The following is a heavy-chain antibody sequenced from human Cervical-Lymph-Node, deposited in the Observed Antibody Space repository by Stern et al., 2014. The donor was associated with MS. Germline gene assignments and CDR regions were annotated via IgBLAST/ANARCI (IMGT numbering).Heavy chain of an antibody. CDR2: IKPDGSET. V-gene: IGHV3-7*01. Sequence: EVQLVESGGGLVQPGGSQRLSCVASGSTFSTSWMSWVRQAPGKGLEWVANIKPDGSETSYLDSVKGRFTISRDNAKSSLYLEMNSLRAEDTAVYYCTRFLQSGWSDLFDSWGRGTLVTVSS. CDR1: GSTFSTSW. J-gene: IGHJ5*01. CDR3: TRFLQSGWSDLFDS. D-gene: IGHD6-19*01.